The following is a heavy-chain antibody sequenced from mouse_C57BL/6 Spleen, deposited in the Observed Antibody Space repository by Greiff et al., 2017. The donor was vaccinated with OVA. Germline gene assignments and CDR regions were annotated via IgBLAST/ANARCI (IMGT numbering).Heavy chain of an antibody. V-gene: IGHV1-55*01. J-gene: IGHJ2*01. CDR3: ARFGEDSYYFDD. D-gene: IGHD3-1*01. CDR1: GYTFTSYW. CDR2: IYPGSGST. Sequence: QVQLQQPGAELVKPGASVKMSCKASGYTFTSYWITWVKQRPGQGLEWIGDIYPGSGSTNYNEKFKSKATLTVDTSSSTAYMQLSSLTSEDSAVYYCARFGEDSYYFDDWGKGTTLTVSS.